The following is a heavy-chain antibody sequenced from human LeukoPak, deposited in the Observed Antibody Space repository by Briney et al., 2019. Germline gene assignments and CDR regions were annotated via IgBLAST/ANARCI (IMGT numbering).Heavy chain of an antibody. V-gene: IGHV4-38-2*02. D-gene: IGHD6-19*01. CDR1: GYSISSGYY. CDR2: IYYSGST. CDR3: ARHQWLGTGDWFDP. Sequence: PSETLSLTCTVSGYSISSGYYWGWIRQPPGKGLEWIGYIYYSGSTNYNPSLKSRVTISVDTSKNQFSLKLSSVTAADTAVYYCARHQWLGTGDWFDPWGQGTLVTVSS. J-gene: IGHJ5*02.